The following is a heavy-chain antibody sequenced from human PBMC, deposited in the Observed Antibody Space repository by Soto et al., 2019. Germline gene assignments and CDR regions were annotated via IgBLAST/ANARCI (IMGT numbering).Heavy chain of an antibody. Sequence: ASVKVSCKASGGTFSSYAISWVRQAPGQGLEWMGGIIPIFGTANYAQKFQGRVTITADESTSTAYMELSSLRSEDTAVYYCARAFGTADGDYFYSCDQGPLAIVSS. CDR1: GGTFSSYA. V-gene: IGHV1-69*13. J-gene: IGHJ4*02. CDR3: ARAFGTADGDYFYS. CDR2: IIPIFGTA. D-gene: IGHD3-10*01.